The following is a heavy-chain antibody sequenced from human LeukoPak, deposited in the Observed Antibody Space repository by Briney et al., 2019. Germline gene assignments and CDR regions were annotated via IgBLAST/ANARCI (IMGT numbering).Heavy chain of an antibody. Sequence: GGSLRLSCAASGFTFSSYGMHWVRQAPGKGLEWVAVIWYDGSNKYYADSVKGRFTISRDTCKTTLYLQMNSLRAEATAVYYCAREGNYYDSSGYYPSLYYFDYWGQGTLVTVSS. D-gene: IGHD3-22*01. CDR3: AREGNYYDSSGYYPSLYYFDY. J-gene: IGHJ4*02. CDR2: IWYDGSNK. CDR1: GFTFSSYG. V-gene: IGHV3-33*01.